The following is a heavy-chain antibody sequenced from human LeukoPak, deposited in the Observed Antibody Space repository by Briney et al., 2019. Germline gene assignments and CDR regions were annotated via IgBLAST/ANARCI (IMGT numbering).Heavy chain of an antibody. CDR3: ARGPAVASRGLSV. J-gene: IGHJ4*02. D-gene: IGHD6-19*01. CDR2: INQSGVA. CDR1: GGSLSGYY. V-gene: IGHV4-34*01. Sequence: SETLSLTCAVYGGSLSGYYWTWIRQPPGKGLEWIGEINQSGVANHNPSLKSRLTISVDTSKNQFSLNLNSVTAADTAMYYCARGPAVASRGLSVWGQGSLVTVSS.